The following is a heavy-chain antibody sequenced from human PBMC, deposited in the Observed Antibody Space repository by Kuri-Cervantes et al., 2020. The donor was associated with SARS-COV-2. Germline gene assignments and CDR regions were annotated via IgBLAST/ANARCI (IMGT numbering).Heavy chain of an antibody. Sequence: KVSCKGSGYSFTSYWIGWVRQMPGKGLEWMGIIYPGDSDTRYSPSFQGQVPISADKSISTAYLQWSSLKASDTAMYYCARPSDYCSSTSCLDYWGQGTLVTVSS. D-gene: IGHD2-2*01. J-gene: IGHJ4*02. CDR2: IYPGDSDT. CDR1: GYSFTSYW. V-gene: IGHV5-51*01. CDR3: ARPSDYCSSTSCLDY.